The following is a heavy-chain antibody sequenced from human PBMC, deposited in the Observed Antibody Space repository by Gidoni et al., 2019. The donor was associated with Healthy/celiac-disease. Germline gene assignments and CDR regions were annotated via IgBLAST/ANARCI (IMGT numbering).Heavy chain of an antibody. CDR3: AKDGGDYVWGSYRPHDAFDI. CDR2: ISGRGGST. D-gene: IGHD3-16*02. CDR1: GLTFSLHA. Sequence: EVQLLESGGSLVQPGGSLRRACAAPGLTFSLHALGWVRQATGKGEEWVSAISGRGGSTYYADSVKGRFTISRDNSKNTLYLQMNSLRAEDTAVYYCAKDGGDYVWGSYRPHDAFDIWGQGTMVTVSS. J-gene: IGHJ3*02. V-gene: IGHV3-23*01.